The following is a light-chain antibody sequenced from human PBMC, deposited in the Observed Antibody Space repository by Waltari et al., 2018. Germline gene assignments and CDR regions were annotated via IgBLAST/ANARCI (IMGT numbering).Light chain of an antibody. CDR1: SSDVGGHNY. CDR3: SSYTSSGTPYV. CDR2: DVT. J-gene: IGLJ1*01. V-gene: IGLV2-14*03. Sequence: QSALTQPASVSGSPGQSITISCTGTSSDVGGHNYVSWYQQHPGKAPKLIIYDVTDRPSGASNRYSGSKFGNTASLTISGLQAEDEADYYCSSYTSSGTPYVFGTGTRVTVL.